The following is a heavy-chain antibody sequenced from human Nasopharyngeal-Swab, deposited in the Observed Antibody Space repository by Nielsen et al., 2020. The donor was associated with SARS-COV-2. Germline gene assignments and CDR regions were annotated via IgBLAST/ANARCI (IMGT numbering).Heavy chain of an antibody. J-gene: IGHJ4*02. V-gene: IGHV3-66*01. CDR2: IYSGGST. CDR3: ARGCYDSIR. D-gene: IGHD3-22*01. Sequence: GESLKISCAASGFSFSSYAMHWVRQAPGKGLEWVSVIYSGGSTYYADSVKGRFTISRDNSKNTLYLQMNSLRAEDTAVYYCARGCYDSIRWGQGTLVTVSS. CDR1: GFSFSSYA.